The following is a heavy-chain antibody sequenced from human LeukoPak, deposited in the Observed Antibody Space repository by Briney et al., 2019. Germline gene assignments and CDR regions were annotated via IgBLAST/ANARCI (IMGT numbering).Heavy chain of an antibody. J-gene: IGHJ2*01. CDR2: INHSGST. Sequence: SETLSLTCAVYGGSFSGYYWSWIRQPPGKGLEWIGEINHSGSTNYNPSHKSRVTISVDRSKNQFSLKLSSVTAADTAVYYCARGCGDWYFDLWGRGTLVTVSS. CDR3: ARGCGDWYFDL. CDR1: GGSFSGYY. D-gene: IGHD2-21*01. V-gene: IGHV4-34*01.